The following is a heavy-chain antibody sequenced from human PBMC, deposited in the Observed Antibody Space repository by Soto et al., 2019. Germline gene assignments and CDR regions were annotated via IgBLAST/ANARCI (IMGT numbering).Heavy chain of an antibody. CDR3: ARELQGLYYFDY. V-gene: IGHV1-3*01. D-gene: IGHD4-4*01. CDR1: EYTFTSYT. CDR2: INGGNGNT. Sequence: ASVKVSCKASEYTFTSYTMHWVRQAPGQRLEWMGWINGGNGNTKYSQKFQGRVTITRDTSASTAYMELSSLGSDDTAVYYCARELQGLYYFDYWGQGTLVTVSS. J-gene: IGHJ4*02.